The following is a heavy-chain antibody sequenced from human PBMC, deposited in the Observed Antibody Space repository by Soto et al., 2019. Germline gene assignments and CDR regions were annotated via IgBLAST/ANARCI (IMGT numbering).Heavy chain of an antibody. V-gene: IGHV4-39*01. CDR1: GGSIISTNYY. Sequence: PSDTLSLTCTVSGGSIISTNYYWGWIRQPPGKGLEWIGSIYYSGNTYYNPSLKSRLTISVDTSKNQFSLKLSSVPAADTAVYYCARHSYDFWSGYIDYWGQGTLVTVSS. CDR2: IYYSGNT. D-gene: IGHD3-3*01. CDR3: ARHSYDFWSGYIDY. J-gene: IGHJ4*02.